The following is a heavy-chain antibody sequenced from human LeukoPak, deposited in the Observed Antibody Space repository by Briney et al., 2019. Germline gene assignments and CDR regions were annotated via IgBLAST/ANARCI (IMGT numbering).Heavy chain of an antibody. D-gene: IGHD6-19*01. V-gene: IGHV3-21*01. CDR1: GFTFSSYS. CDR2: ISSSSSSYSYT. CDR3: ARAGIAVADLWYSRFDY. J-gene: IGHJ4*02. Sequence: PGGSLRLSCAASGFTFSSYSMHWVRQAPGKGLEWVSSISSSSSSYSYTYYADSVQGRFTISRDNSKNALYLQMNSLRAEDTAVYYCARAGIAVADLWYSRFDYWGQGTLVTVSS.